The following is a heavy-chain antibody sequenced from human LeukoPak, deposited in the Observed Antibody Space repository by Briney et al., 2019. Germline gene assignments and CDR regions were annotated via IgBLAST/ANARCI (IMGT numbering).Heavy chain of an antibody. Sequence: GGSLRLSCAASGFTFSSYAMSWVRQAPGKGLEWVSYISSSSSTIYYADSVKGRFTISRDNAKNSLYLQMNSLRAEDTAVYYCARVSYDFWSGYYTDYWGQGTLVTVSS. CDR2: ISSSSSTI. J-gene: IGHJ4*02. CDR1: GFTFSSYA. D-gene: IGHD3-3*01. CDR3: ARVSYDFWSGYYTDY. V-gene: IGHV3-48*01.